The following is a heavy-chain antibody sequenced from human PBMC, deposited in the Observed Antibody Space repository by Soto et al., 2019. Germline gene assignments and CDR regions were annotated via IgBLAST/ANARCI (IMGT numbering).Heavy chain of an antibody. D-gene: IGHD5-12*01. CDR3: ARGVDPCSGYLF. Sequence: SETLSLTCALYGGSFDGYYWSWIRQSPGKGLEWIGEIHHSGSTKYNPSLKSRVSLSVDTSTKQFSLKMTSMTAADRGVYYCARGVDPCSGYLFWGQGTPVTVSS. V-gene: IGHV4-34*01. J-gene: IGHJ4*02. CDR1: GGSFDGYY. CDR2: IHHSGST.